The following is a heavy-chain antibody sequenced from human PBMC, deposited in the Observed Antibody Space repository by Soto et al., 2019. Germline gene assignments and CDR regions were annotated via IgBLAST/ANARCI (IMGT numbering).Heavy chain of an antibody. CDR3: AKDIGHIVVVVAATPSYFDY. V-gene: IGHV3-9*01. Sequence: DVQLVESGGGLVQPGRSLRLSCAASGFTFDDYAMHWVRQAPGKGLEWVSGISWNSGSIGYADSVKGRFTISRDNAKNSLYLQMNSLRAEDTALYYCAKDIGHIVVVVAATPSYFDYWGQGTLVTVSS. J-gene: IGHJ4*02. D-gene: IGHD2-15*01. CDR1: GFTFDDYA. CDR2: ISWNSGSI.